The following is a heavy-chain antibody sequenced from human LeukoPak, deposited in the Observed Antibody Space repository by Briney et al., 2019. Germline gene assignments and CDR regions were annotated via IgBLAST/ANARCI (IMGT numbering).Heavy chain of an antibody. Sequence: GGSLRLSCAASGFTFSSYSMNWVRQAPGKGLEWVSSISSSSSYIYYADSVKGRFTISRDNAKNSLYLQMNSLRAEDTAVYYCARGREMATTFDYWGQGTLVTVSS. J-gene: IGHJ4*02. D-gene: IGHD5-24*01. CDR2: ISSSSSYI. CDR3: ARGREMATTFDY. V-gene: IGHV3-21*01. CDR1: GFTFSSYS.